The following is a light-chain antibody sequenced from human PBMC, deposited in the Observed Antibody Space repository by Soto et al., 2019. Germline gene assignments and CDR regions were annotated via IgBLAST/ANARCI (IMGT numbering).Light chain of an antibody. CDR1: QSVSRNY. CDR2: DAS. J-gene: IGKJ1*01. Sequence: EIVLTQSPGTLSLSPGERATLSCRASQSVSRNYLVWYQQKPGQAPRLLIYDASRRATGIPERFSGSGSGTDFTLTINRLEPEDFAVYYCQQYGRPPTFVLGTKVDI. V-gene: IGKV3-20*01. CDR3: QQYGRPPT.